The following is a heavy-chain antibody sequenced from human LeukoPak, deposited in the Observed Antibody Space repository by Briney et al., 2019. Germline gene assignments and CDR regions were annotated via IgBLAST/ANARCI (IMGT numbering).Heavy chain of an antibody. Sequence: GSLRLSCTASGFTFGDYAMSWVRQAPGKGLEWIGYIYYSGSTNYNPSLKSRVTISVDTSKNQFSLKLSSVTAADTAVYYCAGGDGYNFVYWGQGTLVTVSS. CDR2: IYYSGST. CDR1: GFTFGDYA. J-gene: IGHJ4*02. CDR3: AGGDGYNFVY. D-gene: IGHD5-24*01. V-gene: IGHV4-59*01.